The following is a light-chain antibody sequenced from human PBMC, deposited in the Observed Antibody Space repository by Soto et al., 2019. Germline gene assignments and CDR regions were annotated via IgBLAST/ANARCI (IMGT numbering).Light chain of an antibody. V-gene: IGKV1-5*01. J-gene: IGKJ1*01. Sequence: DIQMTQSPSTLSASVGDRVTITCRASQSIRSWLAWYQQRPGKAPKLLIFEASCLESGVPSRLSGSGSGIEFTLTISSLQPDDSATYSCQQYDSYPRTLGRGTK. CDR2: EAS. CDR3: QQYDSYPRT. CDR1: QSIRSW.